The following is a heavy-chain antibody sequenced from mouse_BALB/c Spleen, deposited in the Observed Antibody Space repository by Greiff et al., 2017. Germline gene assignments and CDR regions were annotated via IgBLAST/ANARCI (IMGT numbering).Heavy chain of an antibody. CDR1: GYTFTSYY. CDR2: INPSNGGT. Sequence: VQLQQSGAELVKPGASVNLSCKASGYTFTSYYMYWVKQRPGQGLEWIGEINPSNGGTNFNEKFKSKATLTVDKSSSTAYMQLSSLTSEDSAVYYCTRYRDDPIFDYWGQGTTLTVSS. J-gene: IGHJ2*01. V-gene: IGHV1S81*02. CDR3: TRYRDDPIFDY. D-gene: IGHD2-14*01.